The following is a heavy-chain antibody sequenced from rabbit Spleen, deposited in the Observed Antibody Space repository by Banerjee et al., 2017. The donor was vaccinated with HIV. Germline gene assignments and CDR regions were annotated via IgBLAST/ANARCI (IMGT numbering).Heavy chain of an antibody. CDR3: AREKSGNQGYDL. Sequence: QQLEESGGGLVKPGASLTLTCKASGFSFSSGYYMCWVRQAPGKGLEWIGYIDPVFGTTHYASWAKGRFTISKTSSTTVTLQMTSLTVADTATYFCAREKSGNQGYDLWGPGTLVTVS. CDR2: IDPVFGTT. D-gene: IGHD6-1*01. J-gene: IGHJ4*01. CDR1: GFSFSSGYY. V-gene: IGHV1S40*01.